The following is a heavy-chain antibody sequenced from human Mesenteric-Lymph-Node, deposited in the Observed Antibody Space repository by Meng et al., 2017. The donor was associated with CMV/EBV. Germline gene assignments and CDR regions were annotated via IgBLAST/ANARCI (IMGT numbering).Heavy chain of an antibody. J-gene: IGHJ4*02. Sequence: ASVKVSCKASGYTFTSYYMHWVRQAPGQGLEWMGIINPSGGSTSYAQKFQGRVTMTRDTSISTAHMELSRLRSDDTAVYYCAKAGYSSDWYEIDYWGQGTLVTVSS. CDR2: INPSGGST. CDR3: AKAGYSSDWYEIDY. V-gene: IGHV1-46*01. CDR1: GYTFTSYY. D-gene: IGHD6-13*01.